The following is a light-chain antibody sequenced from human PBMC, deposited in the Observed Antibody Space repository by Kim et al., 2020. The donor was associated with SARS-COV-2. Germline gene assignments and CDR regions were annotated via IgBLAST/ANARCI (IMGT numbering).Light chain of an antibody. J-gene: IGLJ2*01. CDR1: SLRSDD. V-gene: IGLV3-19*01. Sequence: VALGQKVRITCQGDSLRSDDENWYKQKPGKAPILVIYGKDNRPSGIPERFCGSSSGNTASLTITGTQAGEEADYYCNSRDSNDNVVFGGGTKLTVL. CDR3: NSRDSNDNVV. CDR2: GKD.